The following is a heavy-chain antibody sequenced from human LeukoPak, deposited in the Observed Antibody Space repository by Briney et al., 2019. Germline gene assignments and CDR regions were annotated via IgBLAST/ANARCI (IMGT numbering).Heavy chain of an antibody. CDR3: ARDRRRVYSHDY. V-gene: IGHV4-34*01. D-gene: IGHD4-11*01. CDR1: GGSFSGYY. Sequence: ETLSLTCAVYGGSFSGYYWSWIRQPPGKGLEWIGEINHSGSTNYNPSLKSRVTISVDTSKNQFSLKLSSVTAADTAVYYCARDRRRVYSHDYWGQGTLVTVSS. CDR2: INHSGST. J-gene: IGHJ4*02.